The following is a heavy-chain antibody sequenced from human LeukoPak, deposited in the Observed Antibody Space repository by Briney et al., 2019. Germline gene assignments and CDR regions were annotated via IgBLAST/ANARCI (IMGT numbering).Heavy chain of an antibody. V-gene: IGHV5-51*01. Sequence: GESLKISCKGSGYSFTNYWIGWVRQMPGKGLEWMGIIYPGDSDTRYSPSFQGQVTISADKSISTAYLQWSSLKASDTAICYCARVGVRGVNGRAYFDYWGQGTLVTVSS. CDR2: IYPGDSDT. D-gene: IGHD3-10*01. CDR3: ARVGVRGVNGRAYFDY. J-gene: IGHJ4*02. CDR1: GYSFTNYW.